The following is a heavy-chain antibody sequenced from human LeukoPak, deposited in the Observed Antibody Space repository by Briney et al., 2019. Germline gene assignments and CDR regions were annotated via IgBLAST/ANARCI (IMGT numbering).Heavy chain of an antibody. CDR1: GFTFSSYE. CDR2: MTPGDTYI. D-gene: IGHD1-26*01. Sequence: GGSLRLSCAASGFTFSSYEMNWVRQAPGKGLEWVSTMTPGDTYIYYTDSVKGRFTISRDDAKNSLYLQMSSLRAEDTAVYYCARHGSGRNYFDPLDYWGQGTLVTVPS. V-gene: IGHV3-21*01. CDR3: ARHGSGRNYFDPLDY. J-gene: IGHJ4*02.